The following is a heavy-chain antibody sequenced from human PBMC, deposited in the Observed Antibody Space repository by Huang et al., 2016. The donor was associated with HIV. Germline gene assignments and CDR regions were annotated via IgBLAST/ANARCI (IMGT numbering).Heavy chain of an antibody. CDR2: LYYSGST. Sequence: QVQLQESGPGLVKPSETLSLTCTVSGGSISSYYWSWIRQPPGKGLEWIGYLYYSGSTNYNPALKSRVTISVDTSKNQFSVKLSSVTAADTAVYYCARGKSTYYDFWSGYYTLDYWGQGTLVTVSS. CDR3: ARGKSTYYDFWSGYYTLDY. CDR1: GGSISSYY. V-gene: IGHV4-59*01. J-gene: IGHJ4*02. D-gene: IGHD3-3*01.